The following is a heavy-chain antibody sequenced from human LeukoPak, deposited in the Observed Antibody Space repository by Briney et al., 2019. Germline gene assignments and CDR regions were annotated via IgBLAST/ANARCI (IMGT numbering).Heavy chain of an antibody. CDR1: GYTLTELS. J-gene: IGHJ3*02. CDR2: FDPEDGET. CDR3: ATDPRAYYDSSGPRRSHAIDI. Sequence: ASVKVSCKVSGYTLTELSMHWVRQAPGKGLEWMGGFDPEDGETIYAQKFQGRVTMTEDTSTDTAYMELSSLRSEDTAVYYCATDPRAYYDSSGPRRSHAIDIWGQGTMVTVSS. D-gene: IGHD3-22*01. V-gene: IGHV1-24*01.